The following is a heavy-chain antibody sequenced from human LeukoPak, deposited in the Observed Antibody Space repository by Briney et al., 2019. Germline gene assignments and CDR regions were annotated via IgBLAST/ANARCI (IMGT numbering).Heavy chain of an antibody. CDR1: GGTFSSYA. D-gene: IGHD3-3*01. Sequence: SVKISCKASGGTFSSYAISWVRQAPGQGLEWMGRIIPIFGTANYAQKFQGRVTITTDESTSTAYMELSSLRSEDTAVYYCARGLHTSGYAFDIWGQGTMVTVSS. CDR2: IIPIFGTA. CDR3: ARGLHTSGYAFDI. V-gene: IGHV1-69*05. J-gene: IGHJ3*02.